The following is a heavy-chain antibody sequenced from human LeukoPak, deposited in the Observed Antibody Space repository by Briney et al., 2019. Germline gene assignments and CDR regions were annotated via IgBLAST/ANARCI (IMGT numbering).Heavy chain of an antibody. J-gene: IGHJ6*02. Sequence: GASVKVSCKASGYTFTSYGISWVRQAPGQGLEWMGWISAYNGNTNYAQKLRGRVTMTTDTSTSTAYMELRSLRSDDTAVYYCAMYYYDSSGYQPYYYGMDVWGQGTTVTVSS. CDR1: GYTFTSYG. CDR2: ISAYNGNT. CDR3: AMYYYDSSGYQPYYYGMDV. V-gene: IGHV1-18*01. D-gene: IGHD3-22*01.